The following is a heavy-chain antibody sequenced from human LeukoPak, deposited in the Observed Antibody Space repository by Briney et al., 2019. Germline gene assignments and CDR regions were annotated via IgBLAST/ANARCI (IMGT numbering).Heavy chain of an antibody. CDR3: AKSHGGGATHS. CDR1: GYSFTTYW. V-gene: IGHV5-51*01. Sequence: GETLKISCEASGYSFTTYWIGWVRQMPGKGLEWMGIICPGDSDTRYSPSFQGQVTISADKSTSTAYLQWSSLKASDTAMYYCAKSHGGGATHSWGQGTLVTVST. D-gene: IGHD1-26*01. J-gene: IGHJ4*02. CDR2: ICPGDSDT.